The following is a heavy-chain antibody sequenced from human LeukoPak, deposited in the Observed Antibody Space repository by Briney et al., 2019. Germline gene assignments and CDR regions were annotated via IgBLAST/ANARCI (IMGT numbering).Heavy chain of an antibody. CDR3: ARCRIVGAIDY. V-gene: IGHV3-30*04. J-gene: IGHJ4*02. D-gene: IGHD1-26*01. CDR1: GFTFSSYA. Sequence: PGGSLRLSCAASGFTFSSYAMHWVRKAPGKGLERVAVISYDGSNKYYADSVKGRFTISRDNSKNTLYLQMNSLRAEDTAVYYCARCRIVGAIDYWGQGTLVTVSS. CDR2: ISYDGSNK.